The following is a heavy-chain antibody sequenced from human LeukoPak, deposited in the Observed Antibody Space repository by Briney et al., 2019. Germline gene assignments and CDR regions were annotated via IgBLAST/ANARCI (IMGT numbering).Heavy chain of an antibody. Sequence: ASVKVSCTASGYTFTGYYMHWVRQAPGQGLEWMGWISAYNGNTNYAQKLQGRVTMTTDTSTSTAYMELSSLRSEDTAVYYCASDYGSGSYYNHYYYYGMDVWGQGTTVTVSS. CDR3: ASDYGSGSYYNHYYYYGMDV. V-gene: IGHV1-18*04. CDR2: ISAYNGNT. D-gene: IGHD3-10*01. J-gene: IGHJ6*02. CDR1: GYTFTGYY.